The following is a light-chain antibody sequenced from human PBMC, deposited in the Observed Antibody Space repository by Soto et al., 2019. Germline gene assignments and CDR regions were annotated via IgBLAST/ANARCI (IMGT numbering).Light chain of an antibody. Sequence: QTVVTQPPSASGTPGQRVTISSSGSSSNIESDYVYWFQQLPGTAPKLLIYKSYQRPSGVPDRFSGSKSGTSASLAISGLRSEDEADYWCAAWDARLSTWVFGGGTKLTIL. CDR1: SSNIESDY. CDR3: AAWDARLSTWV. V-gene: IGLV1-47*01. CDR2: KSY. J-gene: IGLJ3*02.